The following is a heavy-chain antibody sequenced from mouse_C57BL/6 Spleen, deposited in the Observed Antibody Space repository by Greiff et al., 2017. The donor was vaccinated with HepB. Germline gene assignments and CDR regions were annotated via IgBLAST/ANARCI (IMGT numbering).Heavy chain of an antibody. V-gene: IGHV1-81*01. CDR3: ALYYYGSSYVGDY. CDR2: IYPRSGNT. D-gene: IGHD1-1*01. J-gene: IGHJ2*01. CDR1: GYTFTSYG. Sequence: QVQLQQSGAELARPGASVKLSCKASGYTFTSYGISWVKQRTGQGLEWIGEIYPRSGNTYYNEKFKGKATLTADKSSSTAYMELRSLTSEDSAVYFCALYYYGSSYVGDYWGQVTTLTVSS.